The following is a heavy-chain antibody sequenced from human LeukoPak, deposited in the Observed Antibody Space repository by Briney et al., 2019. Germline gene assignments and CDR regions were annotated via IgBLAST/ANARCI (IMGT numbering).Heavy chain of an antibody. CDR3: AREGYYYVWGT. J-gene: IGHJ5*02. Sequence: ASVKVSCKASGYTFTSYYMHWVRQASGQGLEWMGIINPSGGSTSYAQKFQGRVTMTRDMSTSTVYMELSSPRSEDTAVYYCAREGYYYVWGTWGQGTLVTVSS. CDR1: GYTFTSYY. V-gene: IGHV1-46*01. CDR2: INPSGGST. D-gene: IGHD3-22*01.